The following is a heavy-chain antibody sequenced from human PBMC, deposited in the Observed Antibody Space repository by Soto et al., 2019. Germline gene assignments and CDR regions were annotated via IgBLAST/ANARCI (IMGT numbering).Heavy chain of an antibody. V-gene: IGHV3-23*01. CDR3: AKGRAAWRHLYYFDY. Sequence: PGGSLRLSCAASGFTFSSYAMSWVRQAPGKGLEWVSAISGSGGSTYYADSVKGRFTFSRDNSKNTLYLQMNSLRAEDTAVYYCAKGRAAWRHLYYFDYWGQGTLVTVSS. J-gene: IGHJ4*02. CDR1: GFTFSSYA. CDR2: ISGSGGST.